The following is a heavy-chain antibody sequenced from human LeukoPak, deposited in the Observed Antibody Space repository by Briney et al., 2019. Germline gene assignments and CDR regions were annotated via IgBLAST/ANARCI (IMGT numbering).Heavy chain of an antibody. D-gene: IGHD1-7*01. CDR3: ARVRRRKNNWNFNLGAFDI. J-gene: IGHJ3*02. Sequence: SETLSLTCTVSGGSISSGGYYWSWIRQPPGKGLEWIGEINHSGSTNYNPSLKSRVTISVDTSKNQFSLKLSSVTAADTAVYYCARVRRRKNNWNFNLGAFDIWGQGTMVTVSS. CDR2: INHSGST. V-gene: IGHV4-39*07. CDR1: GGSISSGGYY.